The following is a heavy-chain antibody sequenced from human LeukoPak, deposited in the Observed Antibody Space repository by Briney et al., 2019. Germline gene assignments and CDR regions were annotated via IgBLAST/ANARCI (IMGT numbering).Heavy chain of an antibody. Sequence: SETLSLTCSVSGDSISSFYWTWIRQSPGRGLEWIGNIHYSGSSIYNPSLRSRVTMSIDTSKKQFFLKLRSVTAADTAVYYCARRLDGFYGMDVWGQGTTVTVSS. CDR2: IHYSGSS. CDR1: GDSISSFY. CDR3: ARRLDGFYGMDV. D-gene: IGHD2-2*03. V-gene: IGHV4-59*08. J-gene: IGHJ6*02.